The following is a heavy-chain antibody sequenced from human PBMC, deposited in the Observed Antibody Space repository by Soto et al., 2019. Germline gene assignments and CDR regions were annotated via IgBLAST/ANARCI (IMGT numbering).Heavy chain of an antibody. V-gene: IGHV5-10-1*01. CDR3: ARQIYDSDTGPNFQYYFDS. D-gene: IGHD3-22*01. Sequence: PGESLKISCKGSGYGFAGYWITCVRQTPGKGLDWMGRIDPSDSQTYYSPSFRGHVTISATKSITTVFLQWSSLRASDTAMYYCARQIYDSDTGPNFQYYFDSWGQGNPVTVSS. J-gene: IGHJ4*02. CDR2: IDPSDSQT. CDR1: GYGFAGYW.